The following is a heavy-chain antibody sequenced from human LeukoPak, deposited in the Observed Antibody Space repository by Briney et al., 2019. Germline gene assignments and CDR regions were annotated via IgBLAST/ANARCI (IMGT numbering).Heavy chain of an antibody. J-gene: IGHJ5*02. CDR2: IYYSGST. Sequence: PSETLSLTCSVSGGSISSGSYYWGWIRQPPGKGLEWIGSIYYSGSTYYNPSLKSRVTISVDTSKNQFSLKLSSVTAADTAVYYCARHAGGATGPYDWFDPWGQGTLVTVSS. CDR3: ARHAGGATGPYDWFDP. D-gene: IGHD1-26*01. CDR1: GGSISSGSYY. V-gene: IGHV4-39*01.